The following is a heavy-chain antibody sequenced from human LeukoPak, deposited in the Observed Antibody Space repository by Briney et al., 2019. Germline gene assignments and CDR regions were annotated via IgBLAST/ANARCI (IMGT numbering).Heavy chain of an antibody. J-gene: IGHJ4*02. V-gene: IGHV1-24*01. Sequence: ASVKVSCKVSGYTLTELSMHWVRQAPGKGLEGMGGFDPEDGETIYAQKFQGRVTMTEDTSTDTAYMELSSLRSEDTAVYYCATNIVGATGMGYFDYWGQGTLVTVSS. CDR3: ATNIVGATGMGYFDY. CDR1: GYTLTELS. D-gene: IGHD1-26*01. CDR2: FDPEDGET.